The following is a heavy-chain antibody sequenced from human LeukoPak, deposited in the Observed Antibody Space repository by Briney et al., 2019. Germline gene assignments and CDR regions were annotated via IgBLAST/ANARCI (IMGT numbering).Heavy chain of an antibody. D-gene: IGHD2-15*01. CDR1: GVVFRFYG. Sequence: GGSLRLSCAASGVVFRFYGMHWVRQAPGKGLEWVTFIQYDGSEENYADSVEGRFTVSRDNSRNTLYLQMTSLRPEDTAVYYCATNPPGTVVPYEYSDHWGQGVLVSVSS. J-gene: IGHJ5*02. V-gene: IGHV3-30*02. CDR3: ATNPPGTVVPYEYSDH. CDR2: IQYDGSEE.